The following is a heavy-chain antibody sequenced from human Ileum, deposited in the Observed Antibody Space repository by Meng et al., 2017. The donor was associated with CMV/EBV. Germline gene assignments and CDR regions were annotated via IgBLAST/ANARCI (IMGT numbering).Heavy chain of an antibody. D-gene: IGHD3-3*01. V-gene: IGHV3-48*04. CDR1: RFTFSTYS. CDR3: AGALNDFWSGPFGY. Sequence: GGPLRLSCAASRFTFSTYSMNWVRQAPGKGLEWVSYISSRSNTMYYTDSVKGRFTISRDNAKNSLYLQMNSLRAEDTALYYCAGALNDFWSGPFGYWGQGTLVTVSS. J-gene: IGHJ4*02. CDR2: ISSRSNTM.